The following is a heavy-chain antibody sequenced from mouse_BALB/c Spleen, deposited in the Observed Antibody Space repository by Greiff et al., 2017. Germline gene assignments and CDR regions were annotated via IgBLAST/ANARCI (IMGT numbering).Heavy chain of an antibody. CDR1: GFNIKDTY. Sequence: EVQLQQSGAELVKPGASVKLSCTASGFNIKDTYMHWVKQRPEQGLEWIGRIDPANGNTKYDPKFQGKATITADTSSNTAYLQLSSLTSEDTAVYYCARPPYGYAMDYWGQGTSVTVSS. CDR3: ARPPYGYAMDY. V-gene: IGHV14-3*02. D-gene: IGHD1-1*01. CDR2: IDPANGNT. J-gene: IGHJ4*01.